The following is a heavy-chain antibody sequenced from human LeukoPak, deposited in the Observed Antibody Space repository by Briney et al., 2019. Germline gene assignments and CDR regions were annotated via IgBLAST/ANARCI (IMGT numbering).Heavy chain of an antibody. CDR2: IYYSGST. CDR3: ARGTLVGAIYNWFDP. J-gene: IGHJ5*02. D-gene: IGHD1-26*01. CDR1: GGSISTYY. V-gene: IGHV4-59*01. Sequence: SETLSLTCTVSGGSISTYYWSWIRQPPGKGLEWIGYIYYSGSTNYNPSLKSRVTISVDTSKNRFSLKLSFVTAADTAVYYCARGTLVGAIYNWFDPWGQGTLVTVSS.